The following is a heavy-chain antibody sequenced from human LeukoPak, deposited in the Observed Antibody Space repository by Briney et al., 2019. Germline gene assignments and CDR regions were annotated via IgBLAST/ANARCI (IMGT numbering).Heavy chain of an antibody. CDR3: ARDRGYGSGSIDY. Sequence: SETLSLTCTVSGVSISSYYWGWIRQPPGKGLEWIGSIYYSGSTYYNPSLKSRVTISVDTSKNQFSLKLSSVTAADTAVYYCARDRGYGSGSIDYWGQGTLVTVSS. CDR2: IYYSGST. V-gene: IGHV4-39*07. CDR1: GVSISSYY. J-gene: IGHJ4*02. D-gene: IGHD3-10*01.